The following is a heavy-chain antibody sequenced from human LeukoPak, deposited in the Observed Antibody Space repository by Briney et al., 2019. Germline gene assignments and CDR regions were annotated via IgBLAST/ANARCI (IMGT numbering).Heavy chain of an antibody. D-gene: IGHD3-22*01. CDR1: GFTFSSYA. J-gene: IGHJ3*02. CDR3: AKVGSYYYDSSGYLNAFDI. V-gene: IGHV3-23*01. Sequence: GGSLRLSCAASGFTFSSYAMSWVRQAPGKGLEWVSAIGGSGGSTYYADSVKGRFTISRDNSKNTLYLQMNSLRAEDTAVYYCAKVGSYYYDSSGYLNAFDIWGQGTMVTVSS. CDR2: IGGSGGST.